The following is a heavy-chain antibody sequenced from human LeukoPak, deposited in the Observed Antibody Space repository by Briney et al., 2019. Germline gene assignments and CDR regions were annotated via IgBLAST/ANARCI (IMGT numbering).Heavy chain of an antibody. CDR1: GGSISSYY. Sequence: SETLSLTCTLSGGSISSYYWTWIRQPPEKGVEWLGYFYNRGGTIYNTSLKSRVTIPVDPSNNQFSLKLTSVTAADAAMYYCARHGGGYSFDQWGKGTLVTVSS. CDR2: FYNRGGT. J-gene: IGHJ4*02. V-gene: IGHV4-59*08. D-gene: IGHD5-24*01. CDR3: ARHGGGYSFDQ.